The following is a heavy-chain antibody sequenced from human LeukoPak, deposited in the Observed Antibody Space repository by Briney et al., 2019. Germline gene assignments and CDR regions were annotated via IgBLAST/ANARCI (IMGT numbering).Heavy chain of an antibody. Sequence: GGSLRLSCAASGFTFSSYSMNWVRQAPGEGLEWVSSISSSSTYIYYADSVKGRFTISRDSAKNSLYLQMNSLRVEDTAVYYCARGPSGYHNTGGQGTLVTVSS. CDR1: GFTFSSYS. D-gene: IGHD5-12*01. CDR3: ARGPSGYHNT. CDR2: ISSSSTYI. V-gene: IGHV3-21*06. J-gene: IGHJ4*02.